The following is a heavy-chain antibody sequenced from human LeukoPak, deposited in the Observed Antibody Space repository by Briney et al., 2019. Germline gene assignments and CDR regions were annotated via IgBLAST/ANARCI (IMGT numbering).Heavy chain of an antibody. V-gene: IGHV3-30*02. D-gene: IGHD3-22*01. CDR1: GFTFSSYG. J-gene: IGHJ6*03. CDR3: AKDYYDSSGYYILYYYYYMDV. CDR2: IQYDGSNK. Sequence: GGSLRLSCAASGFTFSSYGMHWVRQAPGKGLEWVAFIQYDGSNKYYADSVKGRFTISRDNSKNTLYLQMNSLRAEDTAVYYCAKDYYDSSGYYILYYYYYMDVWGKGTTVTISS.